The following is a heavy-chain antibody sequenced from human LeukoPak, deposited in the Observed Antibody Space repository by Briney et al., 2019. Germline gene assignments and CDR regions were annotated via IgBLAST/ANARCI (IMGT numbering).Heavy chain of an antibody. Sequence: SETLSLTCAVYGGSFSGYYWSWIRQPPGKGLEWIGEINHSGSTNYNPSLKSRVTISVDTSKNQFSLKLSSVTAADTAVYYCASRVRLVAGTPFDYWGQGTLVTVSS. J-gene: IGHJ4*02. CDR3: ASRVRLVAGTPFDY. V-gene: IGHV4-34*01. D-gene: IGHD6-19*01. CDR1: GGSFSGYY. CDR2: INHSGST.